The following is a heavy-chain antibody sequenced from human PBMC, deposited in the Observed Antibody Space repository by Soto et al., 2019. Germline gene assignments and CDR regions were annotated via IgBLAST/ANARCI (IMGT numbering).Heavy chain of an antibody. Sequence: PGGSLRLSCAASGFTFSSYAMSWVRQAPGKGLEWVSAISGSGGSTYYADSVKGRFTISRDNSKNTLYLRMNSLRAEDTAVYYCAKITIHKYDFWSGYFGAATDYWGQGTLVTVSS. CDR2: ISGSGGST. CDR1: GFTFSSYA. J-gene: IGHJ4*02. D-gene: IGHD3-3*01. V-gene: IGHV3-23*01. CDR3: AKITIHKYDFWSGYFGAATDY.